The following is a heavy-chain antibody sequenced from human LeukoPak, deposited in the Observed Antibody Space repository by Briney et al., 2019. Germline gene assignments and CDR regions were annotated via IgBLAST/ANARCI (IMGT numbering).Heavy chain of an antibody. CDR2: VSSDGDST. D-gene: IGHD2-2*01. V-gene: IGHV3-64*02. CDR1: GFTFRRYA. Sequence: GGSLRLSCAISGFTFRRYAMYWVRQAPGKGLEFVSAVSSDGDSTYYADSVKGRFTISRDNSKNTLFLQMGSLRPKDMAVYFCTRNCYDNMGPFAAFDIWGQGTMVTVAS. CDR3: TRNCYDNMGPFAAFDI. J-gene: IGHJ3*02.